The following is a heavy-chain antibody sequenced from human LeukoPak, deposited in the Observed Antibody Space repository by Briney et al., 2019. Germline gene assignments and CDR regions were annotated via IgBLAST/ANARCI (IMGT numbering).Heavy chain of an antibody. J-gene: IGHJ4*02. CDR2: IYPGDSDT. D-gene: IGHD6-13*01. CDR1: GYSFSNYW. V-gene: IGHV5-51*01. Sequence: GESLKISCKGSGYSFSNYWIGWVRQMPGKGLEWMGIIYPGDSDTRYSPSFQGQVTISADKSIDNAYLQWGSLKASDTAMYYCARRAARGISASGTDYWGQGTLVTVSS. CDR3: ARRAARGISASGTDY.